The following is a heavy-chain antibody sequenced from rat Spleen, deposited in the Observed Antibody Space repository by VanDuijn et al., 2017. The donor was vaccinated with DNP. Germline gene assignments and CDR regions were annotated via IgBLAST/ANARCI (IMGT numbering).Heavy chain of an antibody. CDR2: INYSGST. Sequence: EVQLQESGPGLVKPSQSLSLTCSVTGYSITRNYWGWIRKLPGNKMEWIGHINYSGSTNYHPSLRSRISITRDTSKNQFFLQLNSVTTEDTATYYCVRWIRALDYWGQGVMVTVSS. CDR1: GYSITRNY. CDR3: VRWIRALDY. J-gene: IGHJ2*01. V-gene: IGHV3-1*01. D-gene: IGHD4-1*01.